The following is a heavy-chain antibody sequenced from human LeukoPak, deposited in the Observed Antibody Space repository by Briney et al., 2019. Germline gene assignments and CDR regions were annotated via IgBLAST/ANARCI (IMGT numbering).Heavy chain of an antibody. CDR1: GFTVSSNY. V-gene: IGHV3-66*03. J-gene: IGHJ3*02. D-gene: IGHD3-22*01. CDR3: AKGRGDYYDSSGARDVFDI. CDR2: IYSSGST. Sequence: PGGSLRLSCAASGFTVSSNYMSWVRQAPGKGLEWVSVIYSSGSTYYADSVKGRFTISRDNSKNTLYLQMNSLRAEDTAVYYCAKGRGDYYDSSGARDVFDIWAQGTMVTVSS.